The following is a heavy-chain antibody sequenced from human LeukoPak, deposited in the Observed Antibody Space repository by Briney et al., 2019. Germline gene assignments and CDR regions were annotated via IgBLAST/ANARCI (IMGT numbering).Heavy chain of an antibody. J-gene: IGHJ6*04. CDR1: GFTFSIYW. CDR3: AELGITMIGGV. D-gene: IGHD3-10*02. CDR2: IKQDGSER. Sequence: GGSLRLSCSASGFTFSIYWMSWVRQAPGKGLEWVANIKQDGSERYYVDSVKGRFTISRDNAKNSLYLQMNSLRAEDTAVYYCAELGITMIGGVWGKGTTVTISS. V-gene: IGHV3-7*01.